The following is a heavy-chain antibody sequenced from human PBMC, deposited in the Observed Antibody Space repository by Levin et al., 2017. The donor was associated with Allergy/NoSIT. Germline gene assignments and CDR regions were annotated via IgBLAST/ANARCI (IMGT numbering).Heavy chain of an antibody. J-gene: IGHJ5*02. D-gene: IGHD2-2*01. CDR3: ARDLIVVVPAAMGRNNWFDP. CDR1: GYTFTGYY. Sequence: GGSLRLSCKASGYTFTGYYMHWVRQAPGQGLEWMGWINPNSGGTNYAQKFQGRVTMTRDTSISTAYMELSRLRSDDTAVYYCARDLIVVVPAAMGRNNWFDPWGQGTLVTVSS. CDR2: INPNSGGT. V-gene: IGHV1-2*02.